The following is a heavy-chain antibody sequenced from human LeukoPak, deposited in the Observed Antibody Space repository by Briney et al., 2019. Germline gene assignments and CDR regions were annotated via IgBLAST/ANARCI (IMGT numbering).Heavy chain of an antibody. J-gene: IGHJ4*02. CDR2: TYQRSKWYN. CDR1: GDSVSINSAA. CDR3: ARSPSPYSSGWYFDY. V-gene: IGHV6-1*01. D-gene: IGHD6-19*01. Sequence: SQTLSLTCAISGDSVSINSAAWNWIRQSPSRGLEWLGRTYQRSKWYNDYAVSVKSRITINQDISKNQFSLPLNSVPPEDTAVYYCARSPSPYSSGWYFDYWGQGTLVTVSS.